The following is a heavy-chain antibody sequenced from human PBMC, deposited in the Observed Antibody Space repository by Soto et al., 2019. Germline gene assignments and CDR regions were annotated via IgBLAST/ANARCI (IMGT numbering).Heavy chain of an antibody. D-gene: IGHD3-3*01. CDR2: ISGSGGST. CDR3: AKGVDDFWSGYYNY. V-gene: IGHV3-23*01. Sequence: GGSLRLSCAASGFTFSSYAMSWVRQAPGKGLEWVSAISGSGGSTNYADSVKGRFTISRDNSKNTLYLQMNSLRAEDTAVYYCAKGVDDFWSGYYNYWGQGTLVTVSS. CDR1: GFTFSSYA. J-gene: IGHJ4*02.